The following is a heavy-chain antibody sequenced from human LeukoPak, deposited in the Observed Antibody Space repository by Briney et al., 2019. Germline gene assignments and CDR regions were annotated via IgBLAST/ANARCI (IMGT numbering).Heavy chain of an antibody. CDR2: IYTSGST. CDR3: ARGRRIAARPGFDY. V-gene: IGHV4-4*07. D-gene: IGHD6-6*01. Sequence: SETLSLTCTVSGGSISSYYWSWIRQPAGKGLEWIGRIYTSGSTNYNPSLKSRVTMSVDTSKNQFSLKLSSVTAADTAVYYCARGRRIAARPGFDYWGQGTLVTVSS. CDR1: GGSISSYY. J-gene: IGHJ4*02.